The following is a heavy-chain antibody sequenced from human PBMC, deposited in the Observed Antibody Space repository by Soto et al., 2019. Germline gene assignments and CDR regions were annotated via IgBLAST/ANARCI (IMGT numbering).Heavy chain of an antibody. Sequence: ASVKVSCKASGYTFTSYDINWVRQATGQGLEWMGWMYPNSGNTGYAQKFQGRVTMTRNTSISTAYMELSSLRSEDTAVYYCARPRGDYGSGSYDYWGQGTLVTVSS. CDR2: MYPNSGNT. D-gene: IGHD6-19*01. CDR1: GYTFTSYD. CDR3: ARPRGDYGSGSYDY. V-gene: IGHV1-8*01. J-gene: IGHJ4*02.